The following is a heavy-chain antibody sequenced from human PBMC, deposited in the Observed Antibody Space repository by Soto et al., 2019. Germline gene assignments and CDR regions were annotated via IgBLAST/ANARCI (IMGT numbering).Heavy chain of an antibody. Sequence: SVKVSCKASGGTFSSYAISWVRQAPGQGLEWMGGIIPIFGTADYAQKFQGRVTITADESTSTAYMELNSLRSEDTAVYYCASPGGSYYGGVVFWGQGTVVTVPS. CDR2: IIPIFGTA. D-gene: IGHD1-26*01. V-gene: IGHV1-69*13. CDR1: GGTFSSYA. J-gene: IGHJ4*02. CDR3: ASPGGSYYGGVVF.